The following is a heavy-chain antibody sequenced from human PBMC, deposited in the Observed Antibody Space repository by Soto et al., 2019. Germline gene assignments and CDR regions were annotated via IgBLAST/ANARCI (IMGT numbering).Heavy chain of an antibody. J-gene: IGHJ6*03. Sequence: SQTLSLTCDISGDSVSSNSAGWNWIRQTPSRGLEWLGRTYYKSKWYYTYAESVKSRITVSPDTSKNQFSLQLTSVTPEDTAVYYCARGSWDDVSGHYYMDVWDKGTTVTVSS. V-gene: IGHV6-1*01. CDR2: TYYKSKWYY. CDR1: GDSVSSNSAG. D-gene: IGHD1-1*01. CDR3: ARGSWDDVSGHYYMDV.